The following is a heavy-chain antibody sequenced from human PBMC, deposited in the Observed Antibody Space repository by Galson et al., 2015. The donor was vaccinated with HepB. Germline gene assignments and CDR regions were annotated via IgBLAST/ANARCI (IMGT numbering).Heavy chain of an antibody. CDR3: ARERGYCSGGSCPTSYYYYYYGMDV. Sequence: SLRLSCAASGFTFSSYWMSWVRQAPGKGLEWVANIKQDGSEKYYVDSVKGRFTISRDNAKNSLYLQMNSLRAEDTAVYYCARERGYCSGGSCPTSYYYYYYGMDVWGQGTTVTVSS. V-gene: IGHV3-7*03. D-gene: IGHD2-15*01. CDR2: IKQDGSEK. CDR1: GFTFSSYW. J-gene: IGHJ6*02.